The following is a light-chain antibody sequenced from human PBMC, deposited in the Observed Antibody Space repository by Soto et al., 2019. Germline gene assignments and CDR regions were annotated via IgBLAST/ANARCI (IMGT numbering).Light chain of an antibody. Sequence: DIQMTQSPSTLSASVGDRVTITCRASQSISSWLAWYQQKPGKAPKLLIYDASSLESGVPSRFSGGGSGTEFTLTISILQPDDFATYDCQQYNSYSPWTFGQGTKVEIK. V-gene: IGKV1-5*01. CDR3: QQYNSYSPWT. CDR2: DAS. CDR1: QSISSW. J-gene: IGKJ1*01.